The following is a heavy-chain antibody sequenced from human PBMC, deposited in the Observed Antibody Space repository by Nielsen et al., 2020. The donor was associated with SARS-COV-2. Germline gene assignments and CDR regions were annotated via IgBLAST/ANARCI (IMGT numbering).Heavy chain of an antibody. CDR2: ISYDGSNK. J-gene: IGHJ5*02. CDR1: GFTFSSYG. CDR3: ARDLDYYDSSGYDR. Sequence: GESLKISCAASGFTFSSYGMHWVRQAPGKGLGWVAVISYDGSNKYYADSVKGRFTISRDNSKNSLYLQMNSLRAEDTAVYYCARDLDYYDSSGYDRWGQGTLVTVSS. V-gene: IGHV3-30*03. D-gene: IGHD3-22*01.